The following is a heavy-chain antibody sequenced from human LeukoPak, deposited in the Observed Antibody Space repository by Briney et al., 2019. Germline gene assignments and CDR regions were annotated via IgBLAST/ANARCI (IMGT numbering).Heavy chain of an antibody. J-gene: IGHJ4*02. CDR2: IYSGGST. D-gene: IGHD3-22*01. CDR1: GFTVSSNY. V-gene: IGHV3-53*01. CDR3: AKDFSDSSGYNY. Sequence: GGSLRLSCAASGFTVSSNYMSWVRQAPGKGLKWVSVIYSGGSTDYADSVKGRFTISRDNSKNTLYLQMNSLRAEDTAVYYCAKDFSDSSGYNYWGQGTLVTVSS.